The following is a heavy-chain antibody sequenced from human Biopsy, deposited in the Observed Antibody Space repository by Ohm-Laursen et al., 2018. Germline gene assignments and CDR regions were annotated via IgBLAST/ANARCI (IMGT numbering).Heavy chain of an antibody. CDR1: GDTISTYY. Sequence: SETLSLTCTVSGDTISTYYWNWIRQTPGKGLEWIGYIHYTGHIRISPSLNSRATISVYTSTDHFSLNLRSLTAADTAIYYCARNRVDVVKVTTIGWNFDLWGRGTLVTVS. CDR2: IHYTGHI. CDR3: ARNRVDVVKVTTIGWNFDL. J-gene: IGHJ2*01. V-gene: IGHV4-59*08. D-gene: IGHD5-12*01.